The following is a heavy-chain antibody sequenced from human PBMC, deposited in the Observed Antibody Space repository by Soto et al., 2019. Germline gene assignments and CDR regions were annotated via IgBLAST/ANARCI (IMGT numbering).Heavy chain of an antibody. J-gene: IGHJ3*02. V-gene: IGHV4-30-2*01. CDR1: GGSISSGGYS. CDR2: IYHSGST. D-gene: IGHD3-22*01. Sequence: SETLSLTCAVSGGSISSGGYSWSWIRQPPGKGLEWIGYIYHSGSTYYNPSLKSRVTISVDRSKNQFSLKLSSVTAADTAVYYCARVIGDYYDSSGYQGDAFDIWGQGTMVTVSS. CDR3: ARVIGDYYDSSGYQGDAFDI.